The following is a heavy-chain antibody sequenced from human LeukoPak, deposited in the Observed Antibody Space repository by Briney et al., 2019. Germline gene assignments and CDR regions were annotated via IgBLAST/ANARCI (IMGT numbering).Heavy chain of an antibody. J-gene: IGHJ3*02. CDR3: AKSGSHLGDAFDI. Sequence: GGSLRLSCAASGFTFSSYAMSWVRQAPGKGLEWVSAISGSGGSTYYADSVKGRFTISRDNSKNTLYLQMNSLRAEDTAAYYCAKSGSHLGDAFDIWGQGTMVTVSS. CDR1: GFTFSSYA. V-gene: IGHV3-23*01. D-gene: IGHD1-26*01. CDR2: ISGSGGST.